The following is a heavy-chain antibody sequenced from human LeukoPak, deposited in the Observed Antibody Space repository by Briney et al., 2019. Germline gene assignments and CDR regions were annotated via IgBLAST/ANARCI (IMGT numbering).Heavy chain of an antibody. CDR1: GGSISSYY. Sequence: SETLSLTCTVSGGSISSYYWSWIRQPSGKGLEWIGYIYYSGSTNYNPSLKSRVTISVDTSKNQFSLKLSSVTAADTAVYYCAREGMEDYYDSSGYQRGRMDVWGQGTTVTVSS. D-gene: IGHD3-22*01. J-gene: IGHJ6*02. CDR2: IYYSGST. V-gene: IGHV4-59*01. CDR3: AREGMEDYYDSSGYQRGRMDV.